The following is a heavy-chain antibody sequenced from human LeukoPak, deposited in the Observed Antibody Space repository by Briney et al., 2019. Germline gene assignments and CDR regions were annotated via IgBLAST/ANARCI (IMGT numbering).Heavy chain of an antibody. Sequence: GGSLRLSCAASGFTFSSYAMHWVRQAPGKGLEWVAVISYDGNNKYYADSVKGRFTISRDNSKNTLYLQMNGLRAEDTAVYYCARDRAASDLDYWGQGTLVTVSS. D-gene: IGHD6-13*01. CDR1: GFTFSSYA. CDR2: ISYDGNNK. CDR3: ARDRAASDLDY. V-gene: IGHV3-30-3*01. J-gene: IGHJ4*02.